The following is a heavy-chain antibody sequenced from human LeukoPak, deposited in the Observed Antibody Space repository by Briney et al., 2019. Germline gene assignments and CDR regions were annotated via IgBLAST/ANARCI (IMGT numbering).Heavy chain of an antibody. CDR3: ARDNDKVVDH. V-gene: IGHV1-18*01. Sequence: ASVKVSCTTSGYTFSNYGISWVRQAPGQGLEWMGWITAYNGNRLYAQRFQGRITLTTDTSTSTSYMELRSLEYDDTAIYYCARDNDKVVDHWGQGALVTVSS. CDR1: GYTFSNYG. D-gene: IGHD1-1*01. CDR2: ITAYNGNR. J-gene: IGHJ4*01.